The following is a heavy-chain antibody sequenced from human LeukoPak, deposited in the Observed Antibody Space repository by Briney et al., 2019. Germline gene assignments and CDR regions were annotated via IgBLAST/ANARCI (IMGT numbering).Heavy chain of an antibody. Sequence: PGGSLRLSCAASGFTFSSYGMHWVRQAPGKGLEWVAVISYDGSNKYYADSVKGRFTISRDNAKNSLYLQMSSLRAEDTAVYYCARGYRSFDYWGQGTLVTVSS. CDR2: ISYDGSNK. CDR3: ARGYRSFDY. J-gene: IGHJ4*02. D-gene: IGHD5-24*01. V-gene: IGHV3-30*03. CDR1: GFTFSSYG.